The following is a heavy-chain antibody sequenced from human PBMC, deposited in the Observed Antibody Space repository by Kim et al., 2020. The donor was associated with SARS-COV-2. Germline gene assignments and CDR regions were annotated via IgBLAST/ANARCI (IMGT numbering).Heavy chain of an antibody. V-gene: IGHV1-69*13. CDR2: IIPIFGTA. J-gene: IGHJ3*02. Sequence: SVKVSCKASGGTFSSYAISWVRQAPGQGLEWMGGIIPIFGTANYAQKFQGRVTITADESTSTAYMELSSLRSEDTAVYYCARAPSCGGDCYFSPHDAFDIWGQGTRGTVSS. CDR1: GGTFSSYA. CDR3: ARAPSCGGDCYFSPHDAFDI. D-gene: IGHD2-21*02.